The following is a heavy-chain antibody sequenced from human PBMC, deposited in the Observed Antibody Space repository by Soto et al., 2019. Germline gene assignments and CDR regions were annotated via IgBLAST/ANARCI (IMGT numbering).Heavy chain of an antibody. J-gene: IGHJ6*02. CDR1: GDSFTDYH. D-gene: IGHD2-8*01. CDR3: ARGDSTDCSIGVCSVCYNHDMDV. CDR2: INPKSGGT. Sequence: GASVKVSCKASGDSFTDYHIHWVRQAPGQGLEWLGRINPKSGGTSTAQKLPGSVTMTTDTSISTASMELTRLTSDDTASYYCARGDSTDCSIGVCSVCYNHDMDVWGQGTTVTVCS. V-gene: IGHV1-2*04.